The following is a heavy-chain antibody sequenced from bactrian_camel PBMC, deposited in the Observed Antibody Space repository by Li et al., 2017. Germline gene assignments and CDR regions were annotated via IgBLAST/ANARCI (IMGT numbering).Heavy chain of an antibody. CDR1: GYTYRTYC. V-gene: IGHV3S55*01. D-gene: IGHD1*01. J-gene: IGHJ6*01. CDR3: AADLGPCQVRGRNLVPRPTTFGY. CDR2: INNGGST. Sequence: HVQLVESGGGSVQAGGSLRLSCAASGYTYRTYCMGWFRQAPGKEREGNATINNGGSTTYAPSVKGRFTISKDNAKNILYLQMNSLKPEDTAMYYCAADLGPCQVRGRNLVPRPTTFGYWGQGTQVTVS.